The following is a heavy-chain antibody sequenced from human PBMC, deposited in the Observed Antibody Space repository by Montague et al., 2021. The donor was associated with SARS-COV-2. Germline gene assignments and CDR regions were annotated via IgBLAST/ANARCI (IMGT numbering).Heavy chain of an antibody. Sequence: PALVKPTQTLTLTCTFSGFSLSTSGMCVSWIRQPPGKALEWLALIDWDDDKYYSTSLKTRLTISKATSKNQVVLTMTNMDPVDTATYYCATIYAYVWSTRVDFDYWGQGTLVTVSS. CDR1: GFSLSTSGMC. V-gene: IGHV2-70*01. D-gene: IGHD3-16*01. CDR3: ATIYAYVWSTRVDFDY. J-gene: IGHJ4*02. CDR2: IDWDDDK.